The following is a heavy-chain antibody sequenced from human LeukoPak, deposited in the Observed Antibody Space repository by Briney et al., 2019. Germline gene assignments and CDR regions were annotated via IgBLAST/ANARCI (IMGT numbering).Heavy chain of an antibody. Sequence: GGSLRLSCAASGFTFSRFAMSWVRQAPGKGLEWVSGISGSGGNTYYANSVKGRFAISRDNSRNTLYLQMNSLRAEDTAIYYCAKGTLGSCSGARCYPFDYWGQGALVTVSS. CDR2: ISGSGGNT. J-gene: IGHJ4*02. CDR1: GFTFSRFA. V-gene: IGHV3-23*01. D-gene: IGHD2-15*01. CDR3: AKGTLGSCSGARCYPFDY.